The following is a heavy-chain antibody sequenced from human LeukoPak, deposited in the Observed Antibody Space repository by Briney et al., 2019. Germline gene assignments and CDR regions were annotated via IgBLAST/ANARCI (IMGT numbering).Heavy chain of an antibody. V-gene: IGHV3-74*01. CDR1: GFTFSRYW. CDR3: ATFYGLRRIDY. J-gene: IGHJ4*02. D-gene: IGHD2/OR15-2a*01. CDR2: INSDGSST. Sequence: GGSLRLSCAASGFTFSRYWMHWVRQAPGKGLVWVSRINSDGSSTNYADSMKGRFTISRDNAKNTLFLQVDSLRAEDTAVYYCATFYGLRRIDYWGQGTLVTVPS.